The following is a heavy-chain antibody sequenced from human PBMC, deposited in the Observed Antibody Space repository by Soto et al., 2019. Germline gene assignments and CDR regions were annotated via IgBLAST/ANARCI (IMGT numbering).Heavy chain of an antibody. CDR1: GFSLTTRGVG. CDR2: IYWDDDE. D-gene: IGHD5-18*01. Sequence: QITLKESGPTLVKPTQTLTLTCTFSGFSLTTRGVGVGWIRQPPGKALEWLALIYWDDDEGYSPSLKSRLTMTMATSKSQVVLTMTNTDPLETATYCCAHRPRGSSYHFDYWGQGPLVNVSS. J-gene: IGHJ4*02. CDR3: AHRPRGSSYHFDY. V-gene: IGHV2-5*02.